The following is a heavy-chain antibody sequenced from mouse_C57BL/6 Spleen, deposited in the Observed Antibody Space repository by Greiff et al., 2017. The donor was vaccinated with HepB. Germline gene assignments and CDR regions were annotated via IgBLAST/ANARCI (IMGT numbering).Heavy chain of an antibody. CDR1: GYTFTDYY. J-gene: IGHJ1*03. CDR2: IYPGSGNT. D-gene: IGHD3-3*01. CDR3: ARGPLGHGYFDV. V-gene: IGHV1-76*01. Sequence: QVQLQQSGAELVRPGASVKLSCKASGYTFTDYYINWVKQRPGQGLEWIARIYPGSGNTYYNEKFKGKATLTAEKSSSTAYMQLSSLTSEDSAVYFCARGPLGHGYFDVWGTGTTVTVSS.